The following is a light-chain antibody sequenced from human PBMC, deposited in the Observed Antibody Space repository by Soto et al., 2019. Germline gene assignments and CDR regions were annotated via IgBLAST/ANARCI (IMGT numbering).Light chain of an antibody. CDR2: DAS. J-gene: IGKJ2*01. CDR3: QQRSNWPPYT. Sequence: EIVLTQSPATLSLSPGERATLSCRASQSVNSNLAWYQQKPGQAPRLLIFDASNRATGIPARFSGSGSGTDFTLTISSLDAEDFAVYYCQQRSNWPPYTFGQGTKLEIK. CDR1: QSVNSN. V-gene: IGKV3-11*01.